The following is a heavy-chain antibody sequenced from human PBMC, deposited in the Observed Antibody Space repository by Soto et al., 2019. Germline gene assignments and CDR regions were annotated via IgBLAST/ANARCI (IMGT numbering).Heavy chain of an antibody. CDR1: GFTFSNYG. V-gene: IGHV3-33*01. CDR3: ERRDDPFHV. CDR2: IWHDGSQK. Sequence: QVQLVESGGGVVQPGTSLRLSCVATGFTFSNYGIHWVRQAPGRGLEWVAVIWHDGSQKYLADSVRGRFTISRDNSKNTVYLQMNSLRAEDTAVYYCERRDDPFHVWGQGTMVPVSS. J-gene: IGHJ3*01.